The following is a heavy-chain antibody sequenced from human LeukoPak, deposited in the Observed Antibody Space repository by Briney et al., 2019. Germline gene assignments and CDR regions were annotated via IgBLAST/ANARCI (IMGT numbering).Heavy chain of an antibody. Sequence: PSETLSLTCTVSGGSISSGSYYWSWIRQPAGKGLEWIGRIYTSGSTNYNPSLKSRVTISVDTSKNQFSLKLSSVTAADTAVYYCARHVYDFWSGDYGYFDYWGQGTLVTVSS. CDR3: ARHVYDFWSGDYGYFDY. CDR2: IYTSGST. CDR1: GGSISSGSYY. V-gene: IGHV4-61*02. J-gene: IGHJ4*02. D-gene: IGHD3-3*01.